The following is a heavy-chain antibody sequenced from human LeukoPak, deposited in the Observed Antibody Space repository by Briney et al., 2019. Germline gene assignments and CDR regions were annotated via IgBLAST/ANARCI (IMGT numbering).Heavy chain of an antibody. CDR1: GFIFSNYA. J-gene: IGHJ4*02. CDR3: ARASGPFDY. Sequence: AGGSLRLSCAASGFIFSNYAMHWVRQAPGKGLEWVAIIWYDGSNKYYADSVKGRFTISRDNSKNTLYLQMNSLRAEDTAVYSCARASGPFDYWGQGTLVTVSS. D-gene: IGHD3-10*01. CDR2: IWYDGSNK. V-gene: IGHV3-33*01.